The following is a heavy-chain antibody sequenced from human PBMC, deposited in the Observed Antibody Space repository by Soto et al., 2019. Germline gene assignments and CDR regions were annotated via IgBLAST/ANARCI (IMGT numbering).Heavy chain of an antibody. Sequence: ASVKVSCKASGGTFSSYAISWVRQAPGQGLEWMGGIIPIFGTANYAQKFQGRVTITADESTSTAYMELSSLRSEDTAVYYCARDHSGYELAVAPSFDPWGQGTLVTVSS. J-gene: IGHJ5*02. CDR1: GGTFSSYA. CDR3: ARDHSGYELAVAPSFDP. CDR2: IIPIFGTA. D-gene: IGHD6-19*01. V-gene: IGHV1-69*13.